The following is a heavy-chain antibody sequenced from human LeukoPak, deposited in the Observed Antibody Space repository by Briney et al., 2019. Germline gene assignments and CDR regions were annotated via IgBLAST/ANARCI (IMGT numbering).Heavy chain of an antibody. CDR1: GYTFTRYG. Sequence: ASVKVSCKASGYTFTRYGISWVRQAPGQGLEWMGWISAYNGNTNYAQKLEGRVTMTTDTSTSTAYMELRSLRSDDTAVYYCAREGFEVVTAIVRVYYYGMDVWGQGTTVTVSS. CDR2: ISAYNGNT. J-gene: IGHJ6*02. V-gene: IGHV1-18*01. D-gene: IGHD2-21*02. CDR3: AREGFEVVTAIVRVYYYGMDV.